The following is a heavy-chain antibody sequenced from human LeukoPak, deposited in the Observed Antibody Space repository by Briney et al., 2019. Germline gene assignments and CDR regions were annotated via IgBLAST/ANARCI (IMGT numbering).Heavy chain of an antibody. CDR1: AFTFSDYG. Sequence: GGSLRLSCAASAFTFSDYGMHWVRQAPGKGLEWVAVLWYDGTYEYYADSVNGRFTISRDNSKNTLYLQMNSLRAEDTAVYYCARGNLRKGSSWDTAFDFWGQGTMVTVSS. D-gene: IGHD6-13*01. CDR3: ARGNLRKGSSWDTAFDF. CDR2: LWYDGTYE. V-gene: IGHV3-33*01. J-gene: IGHJ3*01.